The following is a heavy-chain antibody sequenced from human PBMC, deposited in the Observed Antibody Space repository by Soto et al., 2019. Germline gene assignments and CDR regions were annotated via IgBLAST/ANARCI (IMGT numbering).Heavy chain of an antibody. J-gene: IGHJ3*02. CDR1: GGSFSGYY. CDR3: ARQLGYCSGGSCYRGAFDI. CDR2: INHSGST. D-gene: IGHD2-15*01. Sequence: SETLSLTCAVYGGSFSGYYWSWIRQPPGKGLEWIGEINHSGSTNYNPSLKSRVTISVDTSKNQFSLKLSSVTAADTAVYYCARQLGYCSGGSCYRGAFDIWGQGTMVTVSS. V-gene: IGHV4-34*01.